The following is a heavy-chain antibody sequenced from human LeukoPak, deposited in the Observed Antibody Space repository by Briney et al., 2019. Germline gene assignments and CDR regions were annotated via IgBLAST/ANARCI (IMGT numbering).Heavy chain of an antibody. V-gene: IGHV3-30*03. J-gene: IGHJ3*02. D-gene: IGHD6-25*01. CDR1: GFTFSSYG. CDR2: ISYDGSNK. CDR3: AILRLFDI. Sequence: GGSLRLSCAASGFTFSSYGMHWVRQAPGKGLEWVAVISYDGSNKYYADSVKGRFTISRDNSKNTLYLQMNSLRAEDTAVYHCAILRLFDIWGQGTMVTVSS.